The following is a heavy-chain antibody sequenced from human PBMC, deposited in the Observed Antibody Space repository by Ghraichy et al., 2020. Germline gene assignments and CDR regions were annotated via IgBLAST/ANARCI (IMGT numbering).Heavy chain of an antibody. Sequence: GGSLRLSCAASGFTFSSYAMSWVRQAPGKGLEWVSAISGSGGSTYYADSVKGRFTISRDNSKNTLYLQMNSLRAEDTAVYYCAKGCSGGSCYSTMDWFDPWGQGTLVTVSS. CDR3: AKGCSGGSCYSTMDWFDP. CDR2: ISGSGGST. J-gene: IGHJ5*02. V-gene: IGHV3-23*01. CDR1: GFTFSSYA. D-gene: IGHD2-15*01.